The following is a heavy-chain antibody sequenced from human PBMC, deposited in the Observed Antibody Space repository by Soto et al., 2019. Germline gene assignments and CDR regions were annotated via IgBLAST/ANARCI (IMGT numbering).Heavy chain of an antibody. V-gene: IGHV3-23*01. CDR3: AKDAYCSSNSSCYTGWIAP. CDR1: GFTFNNYA. J-gene: IGHJ5*02. Sequence: DVQVLESGGGLVQPGGSLRLSCAASGFTFNNYAMSWVRQAPGKGLEWVSAISGSGGSTYYADSVMGRFTISRENSKNTLFLQMDSLRAEDTAVYYCAKDAYCSSNSSCYTGWIAPWGQGTLVTVSS. CDR2: ISGSGGST. D-gene: IGHD2-2*02.